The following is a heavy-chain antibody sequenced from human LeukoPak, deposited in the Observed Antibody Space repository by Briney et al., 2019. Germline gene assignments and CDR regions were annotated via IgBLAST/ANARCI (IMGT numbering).Heavy chain of an antibody. D-gene: IGHD3-3*01. CDR3: ASITIFGVVPTTTWFDP. CDR1: GGSFSGYY. Sequence: KPSETLSLTCAVYGGSFSGYYWSWIRQPPGKGLEWIGEINHSGSTNYNPSLKSRVTISVDTSKNQFSLKLSSVTAADTVVYYCASITIFGVVPTTTWFDPWGQGTLVTVSS. J-gene: IGHJ5*02. V-gene: IGHV4-34*01. CDR2: INHSGST.